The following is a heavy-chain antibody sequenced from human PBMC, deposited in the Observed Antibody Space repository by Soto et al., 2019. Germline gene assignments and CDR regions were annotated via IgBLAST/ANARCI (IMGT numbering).Heavy chain of an antibody. D-gene: IGHD2-15*01. V-gene: IGHV3-64*01. Sequence: PGGSLRLSCAASGFTFSSYAMHWGRQAPGKGLEKVLAISSNGGSTYYAKSVKGRFTISRDNSKNTLYLQMGSLRAEDMAVYYCARDPDCSGGSCYRRPYYYYYMDVWGKGTTVTVSS. CDR1: GFTFSSYA. J-gene: IGHJ6*03. CDR3: ARDPDCSGGSCYRRPYYYYYMDV. CDR2: ISSNGGST.